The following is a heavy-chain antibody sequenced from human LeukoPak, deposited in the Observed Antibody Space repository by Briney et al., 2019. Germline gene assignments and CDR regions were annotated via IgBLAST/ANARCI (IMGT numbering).Heavy chain of an antibody. V-gene: IGHV3-23*01. CDR2: TSSSDAGT. D-gene: IGHD3-10*01. J-gene: IGHJ4*02. CDR1: GFTLSTYA. CDR3: AKDSSGSGTHYLFDY. Sequence: GGSLRLSCAASGFTLSTYAMSWVRQTPGKGLEWVAATSSSDAGTYHADSVRGRFTISRDNAKNSLYLQMNSLRAEDTALYYCAKDSSGSGTHYLFDYWGQGTLVTVSS.